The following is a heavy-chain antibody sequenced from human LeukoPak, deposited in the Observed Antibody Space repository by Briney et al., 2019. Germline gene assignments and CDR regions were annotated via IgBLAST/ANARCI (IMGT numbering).Heavy chain of an antibody. D-gene: IGHD2-2*01. V-gene: IGHV3-64D*06. CDR3: VKDLDCSSTSCPPTFDY. J-gene: IGHJ4*02. CDR1: GFTFSSYA. Sequence: GGSLRLSCAASGFTFSSYAMSWVRQAPGEGLEYVSAISSNGGSTYYADSVKGRFTISRDNSKNTLYLQMSSLRAEDTAVYYCVKDLDCSSTSCPPTFDYWGQGTLVTVSS. CDR2: ISSNGGST.